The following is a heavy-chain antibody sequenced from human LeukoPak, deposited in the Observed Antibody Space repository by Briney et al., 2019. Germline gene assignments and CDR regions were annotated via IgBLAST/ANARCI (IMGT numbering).Heavy chain of an antibody. V-gene: IGHV3-33*01. CDR2: IWYDGSNK. CDR1: GFTFSSYG. CDR3: ARDLETLALTTPVGY. D-gene: IGHD3-22*01. Sequence: GGSLRLSCAASGFTFSSYGMHWVRQAPGKGLEWVAVIWYDGSNKYYADSVKGRFTISRDNFKNTLYLQMNSLRAEDTAVYYCARDLETLALTTPVGYWGQGTLVTVSS. J-gene: IGHJ4*02.